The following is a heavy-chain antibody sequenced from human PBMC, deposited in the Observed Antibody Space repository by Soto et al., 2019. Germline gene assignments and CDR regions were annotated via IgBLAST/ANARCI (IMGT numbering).Heavy chain of an antibody. D-gene: IGHD4-4*01. J-gene: IGHJ5*02. CDR3: ARKHSLDYIRWGLDP. V-gene: IGHV1-2*02. CDR2: INPKSDDT. Sequence: ASVKVSCKASGYPFSDNQIHWLRRAPGQGLEWMGRINPKSDDTNYAQKFQGRVTMTRDTSIDTAYLELTGLTSDRTATYYCARKHSLDYIRWGLDPWGQGTLVTVSS. CDR1: GYPFSDNQ.